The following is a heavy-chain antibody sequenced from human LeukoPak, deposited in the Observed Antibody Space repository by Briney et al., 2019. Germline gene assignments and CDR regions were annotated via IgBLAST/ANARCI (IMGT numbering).Heavy chain of an antibody. J-gene: IGHJ5*02. CDR3: ARVSSRDSRFDP. D-gene: IGHD5-24*01. CDR1: GGSITSGSYN. Sequence: SETLSLTCTVSGGSITSGSYNWTWIRQPAGKGLEWIGRVYTSGRANYNPSLKSRVTISVDTSKNQFSLKLSSVTAADTAVYHCARVSSRDSRFDPWGQGTLVTVSS. V-gene: IGHV4-61*02. CDR2: VYTSGRA.